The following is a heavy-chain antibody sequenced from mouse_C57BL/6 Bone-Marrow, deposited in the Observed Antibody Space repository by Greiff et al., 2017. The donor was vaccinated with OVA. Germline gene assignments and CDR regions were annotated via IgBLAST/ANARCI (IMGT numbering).Heavy chain of an antibody. Sequence: QVQLQQPGTELVKPGASVKLSCKASGYTFTSYWMHWVKQRPGQGLEWIGNINPSNGGTNYNEKFKSKATLTVDKSSSTAYMQLSSLTSEDSAVYYCARFRWLQLNWYFGGWGTGTTVTVSS. D-gene: IGHD2-3*01. CDR3: ARFRWLQLNWYFGG. J-gene: IGHJ1*03. CDR2: INPSNGGT. V-gene: IGHV1-53*01. CDR1: GYTFTSYW.